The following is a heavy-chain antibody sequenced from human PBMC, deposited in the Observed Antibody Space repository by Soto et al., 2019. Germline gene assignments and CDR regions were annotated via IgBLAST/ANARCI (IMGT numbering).Heavy chain of an antibody. CDR3: AVAMVREILIFESSGMHV. J-gene: IGHJ6*02. V-gene: IGHV1-69*01. D-gene: IGHD3-10*01. CDR2: IIPNFDTP. Sequence: QVHLVQSGAEVKKPGSSVKVSCKTSGGSFNNYAVSWVRQAPGQGLEWMGGIIPNFDTPNYAQKFKDRVTIIADESTRTVYMELRSLRSNDTAVYYCAVAMVREILIFESSGMHVWGQGTTVIVSS. CDR1: GGSFNNYA.